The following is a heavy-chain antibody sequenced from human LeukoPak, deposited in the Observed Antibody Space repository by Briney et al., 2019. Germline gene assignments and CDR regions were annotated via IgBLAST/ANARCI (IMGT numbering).Heavy chain of an antibody. CDR2: IYYSGNT. J-gene: IGHJ5*02. D-gene: IGHD6-19*01. Sequence: PSETLSLTCTVSGGSISSSVYNWDWIRQPPGKGLEWIGDIYYSGNTYYNPSLKSRVTISVDTSKNQFSLKLSSVTAADTAVYYCAAEYSSGSNWFDPWGQGTLVTVSS. V-gene: IGHV4-39*01. CDR1: GGSISSSVYN. CDR3: AAEYSSGSNWFDP.